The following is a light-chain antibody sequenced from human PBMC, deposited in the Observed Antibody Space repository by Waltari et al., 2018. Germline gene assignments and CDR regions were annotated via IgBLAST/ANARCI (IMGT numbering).Light chain of an antibody. V-gene: IGLV1-44*01. CDR2: NNN. CDR3: STWDGSLTGVV. J-gene: IGLJ3*02. Sequence: QSVLTQPPSASGTPGQTVTISCSGSSSHIGRHTVNWYQHLPGTAPKLLIYNNNQRPSGVPDRFSGSKSGTSASLALSGLQSDDEAHYYCSTWDGSLTGVVFGGGTKLTVL. CDR1: SSHIGRHT.